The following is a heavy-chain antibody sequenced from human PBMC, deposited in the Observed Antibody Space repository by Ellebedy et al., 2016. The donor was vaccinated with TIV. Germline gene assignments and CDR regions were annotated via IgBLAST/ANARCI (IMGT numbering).Heavy chain of an antibody. J-gene: IGHJ5*02. D-gene: IGHD6-6*01. CDR2: IYPGDSDT. Sequence: KVSXXGSGYRFSTYWIGWVRQMPGKGLEWMGIIYPGDSDTRYSPSFQGQVTISADKSISTAYLQWSSLKASDTAMYYCARSIAIVGEGWSDPWGQGTLVTVSS. CDR1: GYRFSTYW. CDR3: ARSIAIVGEGWSDP. V-gene: IGHV5-51*01.